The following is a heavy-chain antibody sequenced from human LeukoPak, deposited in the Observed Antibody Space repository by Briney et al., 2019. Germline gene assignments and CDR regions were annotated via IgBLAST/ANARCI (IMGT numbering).Heavy chain of an antibody. D-gene: IGHD3-22*01. J-gene: IGHJ4*02. CDR2: IYYSGST. V-gene: IGHV4-59*01. CDR1: GGSMSSYY. Sequence: PSATLSLTCTVSGGSMSSYYWSWIRQPPGKGLEWIGYIYYSGSTNCNPSLKSRVTISVKTSKNQFSLKLSSVTAADTAVYYCARVTGYMIEDYFDYWGQGTPVTVSS. CDR3: ARVTGYMIEDYFDY.